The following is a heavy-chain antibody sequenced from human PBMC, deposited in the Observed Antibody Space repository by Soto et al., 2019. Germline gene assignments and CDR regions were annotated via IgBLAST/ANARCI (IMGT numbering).Heavy chain of an antibody. J-gene: IGHJ5*02. Sequence: ASVKVSFKASGYTFTSYYMHWLRQAPGQGLEWMGIINPSGGSTSYAQKFQGRVTMTRDTSTSTVYMELSSLRSEDTAVYYCARDKLGYYYDSSGYFERKNWFDPWGQGTLVTVSS. D-gene: IGHD3-22*01. CDR3: ARDKLGYYYDSSGYFERKNWFDP. CDR1: GYTFTSYY. V-gene: IGHV1-46*01. CDR2: INPSGGST.